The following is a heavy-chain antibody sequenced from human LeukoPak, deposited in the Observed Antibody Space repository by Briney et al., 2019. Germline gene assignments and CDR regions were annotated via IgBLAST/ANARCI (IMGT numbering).Heavy chain of an antibody. CDR3: ARHDSSGYYNC. CDR1: GGSISSYY. D-gene: IGHD3-22*01. J-gene: IGHJ4*02. Sequence: SETLSLTCTVSGGSISSYYWSWIRPPPGKGLEWIGYIYYSGSTNYNPSLKSRVTISVDTSKNQFSLKLSSVTAADTAVYYCARHDSSGYYNCWGQGTLVTVSS. CDR2: IYYSGST. V-gene: IGHV4-59*08.